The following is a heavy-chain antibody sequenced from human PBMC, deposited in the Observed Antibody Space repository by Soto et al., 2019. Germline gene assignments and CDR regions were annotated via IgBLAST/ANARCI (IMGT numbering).Heavy chain of an antibody. D-gene: IGHD6-19*01. J-gene: IGHJ6*02. CDR3: ARDPENSSGWYYDHNYYYGMDV. Sequence: PGGSLRLSCAASGFTFSSYGMHWVRQAPGKGLEWVAVIWYDGSNKYYADSVKGRFTISRDNSKNTLYLQMNSLRAEDTAVYYCARDPENSSGWYYDHNYYYGMDVWGQGTTVTVSS. V-gene: IGHV3-33*01. CDR2: IWYDGSNK. CDR1: GFTFSSYG.